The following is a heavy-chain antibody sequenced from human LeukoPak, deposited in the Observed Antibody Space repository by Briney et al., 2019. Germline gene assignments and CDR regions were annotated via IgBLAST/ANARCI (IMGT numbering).Heavy chain of an antibody. Sequence: HPGGSLRLSCAASGFTFSSYAMSWVRQAPGKGLEWVSAISGSGGSTYYADSVKGRFTISRDNSKNTLYLQMNSLRAEDTAVYYCVSRNDYGDPVRHYYYYGMDVWGQGTTVTVSS. J-gene: IGHJ6*02. V-gene: IGHV3-23*01. CDR1: GFTFSSYA. D-gene: IGHD4-17*01. CDR2: ISGSGGST. CDR3: VSRNDYGDPVRHYYYYGMDV.